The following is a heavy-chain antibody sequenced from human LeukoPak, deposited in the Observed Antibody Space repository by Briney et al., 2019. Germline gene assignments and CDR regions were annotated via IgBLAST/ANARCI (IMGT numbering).Heavy chain of an antibody. J-gene: IGHJ4*02. CDR1: GFTFSSYW. V-gene: IGHV3-74*01. Sequence: GGSLRLSCAASGFTFSSYWMHWVRQAPGKGLAWVSRINSYGSSTSYADSVKGRFTISRDNAKNTLYLQMNSLRAEDTAVYYCARDKEDSSGFPLGYWGQGTLVTVSS. CDR3: ARDKEDSSGFPLGY. CDR2: INSYGSST. D-gene: IGHD3-22*01.